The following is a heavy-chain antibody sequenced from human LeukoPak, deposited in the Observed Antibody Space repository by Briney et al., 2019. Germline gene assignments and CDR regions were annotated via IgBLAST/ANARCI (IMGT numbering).Heavy chain of an antibody. CDR1: GGSISSYY. CDR3: ARGNSGSYAYDY. J-gene: IGHJ4*02. CDR2: IYHSGST. V-gene: IGHV4-38-2*02. D-gene: IGHD1-26*01. Sequence: SETLSLTCTVSGGSISSYYWSWIRQPPGKGLEWIGSIYHSGSTYYNPSLKSRVTISVDTSKNQFSLKLSSVTAADTAVYYCARGNSGSYAYDYWGQGTLVTVSS.